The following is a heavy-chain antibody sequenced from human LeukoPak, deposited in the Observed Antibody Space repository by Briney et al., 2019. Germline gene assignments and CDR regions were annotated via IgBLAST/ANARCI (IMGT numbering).Heavy chain of an antibody. V-gene: IGHV1-8*03. D-gene: IGHD6-13*01. Sequence: ASVTVSYKASVYTFTIYDINWVRQATGQGREWMGWMNPNSGNTGYAQKFQGRVTITRNTSISTAYMELSSLRSEDTAVYYCARGRGSSWPGNYWGQGTLVTVSS. CDR2: MNPNSGNT. CDR1: VYTFTIYD. J-gene: IGHJ4*02. CDR3: ARGRGSSWPGNY.